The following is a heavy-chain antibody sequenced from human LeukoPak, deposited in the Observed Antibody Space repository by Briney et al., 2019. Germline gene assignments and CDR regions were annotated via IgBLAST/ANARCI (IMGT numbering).Heavy chain of an antibody. Sequence: GGSLRLSCAASGFTFSSYWMHWVRQAPGKGLVWVSRINSDGSSTSYADSVKGRFTISRDNAKNTLYLQMNSLRAEDTAVYYCARAYCSSTSRYRNWFDPWGQGTLVTVSS. CDR3: ARAYCSSTSRYRNWFDP. D-gene: IGHD2-2*01. V-gene: IGHV3-74*01. CDR1: GFTFSSYW. J-gene: IGHJ5*02. CDR2: INSDGSST.